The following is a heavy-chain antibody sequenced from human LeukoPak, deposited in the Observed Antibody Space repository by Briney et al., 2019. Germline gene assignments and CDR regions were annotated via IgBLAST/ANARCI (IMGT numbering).Heavy chain of an antibody. D-gene: IGHD6-13*01. CDR3: ARDGIAAARWFDP. J-gene: IGHJ5*02. V-gene: IGHV3-21*01. CDR1: GFTFSSYG. CDR2: ISSSSSYI. Sequence: GGSLRLSCAASGFTFSSYGMSWVRQAPGKGLEWVSSISSSSSYIYYADSVKGRFTISRDNAKNSLYLQMNSLRAEDTAVYYCARDGIAAARWFDPWGQGTLVTVSS.